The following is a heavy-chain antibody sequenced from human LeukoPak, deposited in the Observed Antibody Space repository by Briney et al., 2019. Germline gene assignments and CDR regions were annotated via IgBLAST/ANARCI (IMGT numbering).Heavy chain of an antibody. CDR1: GYTLSKLS. Sequence: ASVKVSCKVSGYTLSKLSIHWVRQAPGKGLEWMGGFDPEAGETIYAQKFQGRVTMTEDTSTDTAYMELSSLTSDDTAVYYCARVGKTVTTHFDYWGQGTLVTVSS. V-gene: IGHV1-24*01. CDR2: FDPEAGET. D-gene: IGHD4-11*01. J-gene: IGHJ4*02. CDR3: ARVGKTVTTHFDY.